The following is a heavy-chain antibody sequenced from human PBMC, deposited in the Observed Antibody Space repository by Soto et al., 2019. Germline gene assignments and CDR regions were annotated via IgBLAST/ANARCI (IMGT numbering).Heavy chain of an antibody. J-gene: IGHJ4*02. V-gene: IGHV1-69*01. CDR2: IIPIFNTT. Sequence: QVQLVQSGAEVKKPGSSVKVSCKASGGTFSNQVINWVRQAPGQGLEWMGGIIPIFNTTNYAQKFQGRVTITADESTRTAYVELSSLRSDDPAVYYCARALIYDYDSGAQQSDYWGQGTLVSVSS. D-gene: IGHD3-22*01. CDR3: ARALIYDYDSGAQQSDY. CDR1: GGTFSNQV.